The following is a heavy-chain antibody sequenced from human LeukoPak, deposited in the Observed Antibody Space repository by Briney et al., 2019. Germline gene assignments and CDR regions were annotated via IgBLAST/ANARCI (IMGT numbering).Heavy chain of an antibody. CDR1: GGSFNHYA. CDR2: SIPIHGAA. Sequence: SVKVSCKASGGSFNHYAISWVRQAPGHGLEWMGGSIPIHGAANYAQKFQGRVTITADESTSTAYMELSSLTSEDTAVFYCARDYGGDPASFPGAFDIWGQGTMVTVSS. CDR3: ARDYGGDPASFPGAFDI. J-gene: IGHJ3*02. V-gene: IGHV1-69*13. D-gene: IGHD4-23*01.